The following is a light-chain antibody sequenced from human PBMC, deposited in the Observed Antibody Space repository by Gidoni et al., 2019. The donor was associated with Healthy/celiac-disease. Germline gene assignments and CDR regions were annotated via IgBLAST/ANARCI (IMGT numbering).Light chain of an antibody. J-gene: IGKJ5*01. CDR1: QSVSSY. Sequence: EIVSAQSPATLSLSPGERATLSCRASQSVSSYLAWYQQKPGQAPRLLIYDASNRATGIPARFRGSGSWTAFTPTISSLEPEDFAVYYCQQRSNWHPITFGQGTRLEIK. V-gene: IGKV3-11*01. CDR3: QQRSNWHPIT. CDR2: DAS.